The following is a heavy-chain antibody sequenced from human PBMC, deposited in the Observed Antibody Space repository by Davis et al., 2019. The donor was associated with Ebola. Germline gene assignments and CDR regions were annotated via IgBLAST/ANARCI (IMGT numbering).Heavy chain of an antibody. Sequence: GGSLSLSCAASGFTFSIFDMTWVRQAPGKGLEWLSWIDYRGTAMYYAGSVKGRFTISRDNAKNSLYLQMNSLRAEDTAVYYCARDPTMIVVVSWYFDLWGRGTLVTVSS. V-gene: IGHV3-48*04. CDR2: IDYRGTAM. CDR1: GFTFSIFD. D-gene: IGHD3-22*01. J-gene: IGHJ2*01. CDR3: ARDPTMIVVVSWYFDL.